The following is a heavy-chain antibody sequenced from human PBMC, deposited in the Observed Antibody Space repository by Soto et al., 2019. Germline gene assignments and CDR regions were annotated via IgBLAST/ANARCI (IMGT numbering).Heavy chain of an antibody. Sequence: PGESLKISCKGSGYSFTSYWIGWVRQMPGKGLEWMGIIYPGDSDTRYSPSFRGQVTISADKSISTAYLQWSSLKASDTAMYYCARLGSSSSFRRRYFDWAGGPFDYWGQGTLVTVSS. CDR2: IYPGDSDT. D-gene: IGHD3-9*01. CDR1: GYSFTSYW. J-gene: IGHJ4*02. CDR3: ARLGSSSSFRRRYFDWAGGPFDY. V-gene: IGHV5-51*01.